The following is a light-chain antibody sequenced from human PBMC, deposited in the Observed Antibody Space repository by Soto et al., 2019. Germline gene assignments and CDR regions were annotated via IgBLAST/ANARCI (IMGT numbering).Light chain of an antibody. CDR1: SSDVGGYTY. V-gene: IGLV2-14*03. CDR3: NSYTSSRSGL. J-gene: IGLJ3*02. Sequence: QSALTQPVSVSGSPGQSITISCTGSSSDVGGYTYVSWYQQHPGKAPKLMIYDVSNRPSGVSNRFSGSKSGNTASLTISGLQAEDEADYYCNSYTSSRSGLFGGGTKLTVL. CDR2: DVS.